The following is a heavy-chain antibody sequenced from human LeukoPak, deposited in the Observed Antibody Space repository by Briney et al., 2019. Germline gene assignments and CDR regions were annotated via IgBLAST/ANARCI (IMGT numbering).Heavy chain of an antibody. D-gene: IGHD2-2*01. CDR3: ARLYCSSTSCYSNWFDP. J-gene: IGHJ5*02. CDR2: INPNSGDT. Sequence: ASVKVSCKASGYTFTGYYMHWVRQAPGQGLEWMGWINPNSGDTNYAQKFQGTVTMTRDTSISSSYMELSGLRSDDTAMYYCARLYCSSTSCYSNWFDPWGQGTLVTVSS. CDR1: GYTFTGYY. V-gene: IGHV1-2*02.